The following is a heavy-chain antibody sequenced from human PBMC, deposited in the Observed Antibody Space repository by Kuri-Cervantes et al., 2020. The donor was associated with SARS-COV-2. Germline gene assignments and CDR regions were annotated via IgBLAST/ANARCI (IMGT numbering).Heavy chain of an antibody. Sequence: LSLTCAASGFTFSSYGMHWVRQAPGKGLEWVAFIRYDGSNKYYADSVKGRFTISRDNSKNTLYLQMNSLRAEDTAVYYCAKDRVYCSGGSCPLYYWGQGTLVTVSS. CDR3: AKDRVYCSGGSCPLYY. CDR2: IRYDGSNK. J-gene: IGHJ4*02. CDR1: GFTFSSYG. V-gene: IGHV3-30*02. D-gene: IGHD2-15*01.